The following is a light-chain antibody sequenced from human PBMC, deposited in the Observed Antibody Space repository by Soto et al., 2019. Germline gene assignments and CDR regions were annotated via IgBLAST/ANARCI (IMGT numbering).Light chain of an antibody. CDR3: CSYAGSSSVYV. J-gene: IGLJ1*01. V-gene: IGLV2-23*02. Sequence: QSALTQPASVSGSPGQSITISCTGTSSDVGSYNLVSWYQQHPGKAHKLMIYEVSKRPSGVSNRFSGSKSGNTASLTISWLQAEDEADYYCCSYAGSSSVYVFGTGTKVTVL. CDR1: SSDVGSYNL. CDR2: EVS.